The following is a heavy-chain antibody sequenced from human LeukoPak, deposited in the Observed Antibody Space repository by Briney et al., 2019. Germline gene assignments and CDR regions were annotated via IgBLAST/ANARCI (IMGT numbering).Heavy chain of an antibody. D-gene: IGHD2-2*01. CDR3: AKMFNADVYSEY. V-gene: IGHV4-30-4*07. CDR2: IRYSGST. Sequence: PSETLSLTCEVSGDSLSSGGYSWSWIRQPPGKGLEWIGYIRYSGSTYYNPSLKSRLTMSVEASKTQFSLRLSSVTAADTAVYYCAKMFNADVYSEYWGQGILVTVSS. J-gene: IGHJ4*02. CDR1: GDSLSSGGYS.